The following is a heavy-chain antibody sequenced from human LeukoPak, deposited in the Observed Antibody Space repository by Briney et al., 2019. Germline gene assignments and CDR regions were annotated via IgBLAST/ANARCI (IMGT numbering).Heavy chain of an antibody. CDR3: AREGIAAAGRRFDY. J-gene: IGHJ4*02. D-gene: IGHD6-13*01. CDR1: GGTFSSYA. CDR2: IIPIFGTA. V-gene: IGHV1-69*05. Sequence: SVKVPCKASGGTFSSYAISWVRQAPGQGLEWMGRIIPIFGTANYAQKFQGRVTITTDESTSTAYMELSSLRSEDTAVYYCAREGIAAAGRRFDYWGQGTLVTVSS.